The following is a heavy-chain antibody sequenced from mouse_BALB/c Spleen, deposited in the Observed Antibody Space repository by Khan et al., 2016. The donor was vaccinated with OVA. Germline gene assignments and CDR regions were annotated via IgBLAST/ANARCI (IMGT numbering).Heavy chain of an antibody. CDR2: INTYTGEP. V-gene: IGHV9-3-1*01. Sequence: QVQLQQSGPELKKPGETVKISCKASGHTFTNYGMNWVKQAPGKGLKWMGWINTYTGEPTYADDFNGRFAFSLETSASTAYLQINNLKNEDTATYFCARPPYFSYVMDNWGQGTSGTVSS. J-gene: IGHJ4*01. CDR1: GHTFTNYG. D-gene: IGHD2-10*01. CDR3: ARPPYFSYVMDN.